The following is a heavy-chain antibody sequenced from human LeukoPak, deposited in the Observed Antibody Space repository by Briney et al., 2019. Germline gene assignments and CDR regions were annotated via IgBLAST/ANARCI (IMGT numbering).Heavy chain of an antibody. CDR3: ARWRLYSGSGTGTSRYSFDL. V-gene: IGHV3-11*04. Sequence: PGGSLRLSCAASGFAFSDYYMSWIRQAPGKGLEGVSYINCGCSTIYYAPSVKGRFTISRDNAKNSVYLQMNSLRAEDTAVYYCARWRLYSGSGTGTSRYSFDLWGQGTLITVSS. CDR2: INCGCSTI. J-gene: IGHJ4*02. CDR1: GFAFSDYY. D-gene: IGHD3-16*02.